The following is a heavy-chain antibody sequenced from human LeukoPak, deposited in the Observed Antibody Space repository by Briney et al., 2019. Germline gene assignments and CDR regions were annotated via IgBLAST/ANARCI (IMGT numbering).Heavy chain of an antibody. Sequence: SQTLSLTCTVSGGSISSGSYFWSWIRQPAGKGLEWIGRIYTSGNTNYNPSLKSRVTMSVDTSKNQFSLKLSSVTDADTAVYYCARADARSRSWFDPWGQGTLVTVSS. D-gene: IGHD3-3*01. CDR1: GGSISSGSYF. CDR3: ARADARSRSWFDP. V-gene: IGHV4-61*02. J-gene: IGHJ5*02. CDR2: IYTSGNT.